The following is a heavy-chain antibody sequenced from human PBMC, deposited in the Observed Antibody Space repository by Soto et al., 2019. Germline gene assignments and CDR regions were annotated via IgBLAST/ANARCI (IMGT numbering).Heavy chain of an antibody. Sequence: GGSLRLSCAASGFTFSSYGMHWVRQAPGKGLEWVAVISYDGSNKYYADSVKGQFTISRDNSKNTLYLQMNSLRAEDTAVYYCAKGSPSWELRENWFDPWGQGTLVTVSS. J-gene: IGHJ5*02. CDR1: GFTFSSYG. V-gene: IGHV3-30*18. CDR3: AKGSPSWELRENWFDP. D-gene: IGHD1-26*01. CDR2: ISYDGSNK.